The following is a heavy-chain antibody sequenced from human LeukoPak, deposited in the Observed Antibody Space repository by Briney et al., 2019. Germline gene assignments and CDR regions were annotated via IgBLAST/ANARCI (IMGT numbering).Heavy chain of an antibody. V-gene: IGHV5-51*01. CDR2: IYPSGSIT. CDR3: ARLAPDYADYWLDP. CDR1: GYDFSTKW. J-gene: IGHJ5*02. Sequence: GESLKSSCKTSGYDFSTKWIGWVRQMPGKGLEWMGIIYPSGSITKYSPSFQGHVTISADTSINTAFLHWNSLKASDTAIYYCARLAPDYADYWLDPWGQGTLVTVSS. D-gene: IGHD4-17*01.